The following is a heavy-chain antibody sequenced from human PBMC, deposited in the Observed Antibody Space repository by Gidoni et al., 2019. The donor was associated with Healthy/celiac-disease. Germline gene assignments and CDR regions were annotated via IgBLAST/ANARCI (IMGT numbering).Heavy chain of an antibody. CDR1: GGSISSSNW. Sequence: QVQLQESGPGLVKPSGTLSLTCAVSGGSISSSNWWSWVRQPPGKGLEWIGEIYHSGSTNYNPSLKCRVTISVDKSKNQFSLKLSSVTAADTAVYYCARRGTRGATPRPRDAFDIWGQGTMVTVSS. J-gene: IGHJ3*02. CDR2: IYHSGST. V-gene: IGHV4-4*02. D-gene: IGHD1-26*01. CDR3: ARRGTRGATPRPRDAFDI.